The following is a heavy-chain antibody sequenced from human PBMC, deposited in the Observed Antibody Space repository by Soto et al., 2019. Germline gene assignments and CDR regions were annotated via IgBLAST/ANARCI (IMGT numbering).Heavy chain of an antibody. V-gene: IGHV4-39*01. J-gene: IGHJ3*02. Sequence: SDTLYLTCFFSGGPINVNIYYWGSNRQAPGKGLEWIGNVYYSGSTNYNPSLKSRVTISIDTSKNQFSLKLSSVTAADTAVYYCARRGTTGYCSGDTCYSGALDIWGQGTMVT. CDR3: ARRGTTGYCSGDTCYSGALDI. CDR1: GGPINVNIYY. CDR2: VYYSGST. D-gene: IGHD2-15*01.